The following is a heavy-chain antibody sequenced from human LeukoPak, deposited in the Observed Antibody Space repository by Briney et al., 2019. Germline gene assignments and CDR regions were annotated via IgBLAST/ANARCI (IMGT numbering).Heavy chain of an antibody. CDR3: AKVVAAALYYFDY. CDR2: ISGSGGST. V-gene: IGHV3-23*01. D-gene: IGHD6-13*01. J-gene: IGHJ4*02. CDR1: GFTFSSYA. Sequence: GGSLRLSCAASGFTFSSYAMSWVRQAPGKGLEWASAISGSGGSTYYADSVKGRFTISRDNSKNTLYLQMNSLRAEDTAVYYCAKVVAAALYYFDYWGQGTLVTVSS.